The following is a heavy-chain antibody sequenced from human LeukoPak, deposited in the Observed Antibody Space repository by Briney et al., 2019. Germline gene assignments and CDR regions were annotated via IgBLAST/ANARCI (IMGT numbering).Heavy chain of an antibody. CDR1: GGSISSGGYY. CDR2: IYHSGST. Sequence: PSQTLSLTCTVSGGSISSGGYYWSWIRQPPGKGLEWIGYIYHSGSTYYNPSLKSRVTISVDRSKNQFSLKLSSVTAADTAVYYCAGERFQWELGHGAFDIWGQGTMVTVSS. D-gene: IGHD1-26*01. V-gene: IGHV4-30-2*01. J-gene: IGHJ3*02. CDR3: AGERFQWELGHGAFDI.